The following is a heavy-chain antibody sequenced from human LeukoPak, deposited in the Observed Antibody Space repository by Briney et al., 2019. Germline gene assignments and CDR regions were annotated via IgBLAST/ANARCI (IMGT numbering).Heavy chain of an antibody. D-gene: IGHD6-13*01. CDR1: GFTFSSYA. J-gene: IGHJ4*02. CDR3: AKVTSSWGSANYYFDY. Sequence: GGSLRLSCAASGFTFSSYAMSWVRQAPGKGLEWVSVLSGSGDNTYYADSVKGRFTISRDKSKNTLYLQMNSLRAEDTAVNYCAKVTSSWGSANYYFDYWGQGTLVTVSS. V-gene: IGHV3-23*01. CDR2: LSGSGDNT.